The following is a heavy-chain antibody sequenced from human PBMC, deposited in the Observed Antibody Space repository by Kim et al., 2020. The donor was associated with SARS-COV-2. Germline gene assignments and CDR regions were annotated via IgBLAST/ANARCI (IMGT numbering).Heavy chain of an antibody. J-gene: IGHJ4*02. CDR2: TYYRSKWYN. Sequence: SQTLSLTCAISGDSVSSNSGVWNWIRQSPSRGLEWLGRTYYRSKWYNDYAVSVKSRITINPDTSKNQFSLQLNSVTPEDTDVYYCATLCGTGAAGCVHWGRRTLVTVSS. D-gene: IGHD1-1*01. CDR3: ATLCGTGAAGCVH. V-gene: IGHV6-1*01. CDR1: GDSVSSNSGV.